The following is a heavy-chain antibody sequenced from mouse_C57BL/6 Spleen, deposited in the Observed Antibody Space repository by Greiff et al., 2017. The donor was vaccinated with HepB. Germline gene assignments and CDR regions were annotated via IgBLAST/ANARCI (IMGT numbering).Heavy chain of an antibody. CDR3: ARPVLRDRGYFDV. D-gene: IGHD1-1*01. V-gene: IGHV1-26*01. Sequence: VQLQQSGPELVKPGASVKISCEASGYTFTDYYMNWVKQSHGKSLEWIGDINPNNGGTSYNQKFKGKATLTVDKSSSTAYMELRSLTSEDSAVYYCARPVLRDRGYFDVWGTGTTVTVSS. CDR1: GYTFTDYY. CDR2: INPNNGGT. J-gene: IGHJ1*03.